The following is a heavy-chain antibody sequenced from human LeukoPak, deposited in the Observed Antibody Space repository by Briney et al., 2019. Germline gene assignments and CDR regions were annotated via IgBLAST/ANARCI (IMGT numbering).Heavy chain of an antibody. Sequence: PGRSLRLSCAASGFTFKNYGMNWVRQAPGKGLEWVSSISSGSSYINYADSLQGRFTISRENGKNSLYLQMNSLRAEDTAVYYCARSKGGAQREYGMDVWGQGTTVTVSS. CDR3: ARSKGGAQREYGMDV. CDR1: GFTFKNYG. CDR2: ISSGSSYI. J-gene: IGHJ6*02. D-gene: IGHD1-1*01. V-gene: IGHV3-21*06.